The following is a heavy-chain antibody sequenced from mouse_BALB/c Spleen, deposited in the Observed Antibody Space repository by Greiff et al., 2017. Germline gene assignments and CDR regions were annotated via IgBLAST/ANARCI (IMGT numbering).Heavy chain of an antibody. CDR2: IWAGGST. J-gene: IGHJ3*01. CDR1: GFSLTSYG. V-gene: IGHV2-9*02. Sequence: QVQLKESGPGLVAPSQSLSITCTVSGFSLTSYGVHWVRQPPGKGLEWLGVIWAGGSTNYNSALMSRLSISKDNSKSQVFLKMNSLQTDDTAMYYCANSYGSWFAYWGQGTLVTVSA. CDR3: ANSYGSWFAY. D-gene: IGHD2-2*01.